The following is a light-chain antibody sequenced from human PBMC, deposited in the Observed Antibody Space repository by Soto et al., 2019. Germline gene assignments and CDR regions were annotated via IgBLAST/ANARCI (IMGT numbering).Light chain of an antibody. CDR3: CSYSGSNTIVV. J-gene: IGLJ2*01. CDR2: DVN. V-gene: IGLV2-14*03. Sequence: QSVLTQPASASGSPGQSITISCTGTSSDVGGYNFVSWYQQHPGKAPRLMIFDVNNRPSGVSTRFSGSKSGNTASLTISGLQAEDEADYYCCSYSGSNTIVVFGGGTKLTVL. CDR1: SSDVGGYNF.